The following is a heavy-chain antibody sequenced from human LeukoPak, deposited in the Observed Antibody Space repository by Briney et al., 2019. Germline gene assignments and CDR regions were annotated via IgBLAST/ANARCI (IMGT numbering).Heavy chain of an antibody. Sequence: PGGSLRLSCAASGFSFSTYWMHWVRQAPGKGLVWVSAINSDGSATNYADSVKDRFTISRDNAKNTLYLQMNSLRAEDSAVYYCAKTGISVASLPDWGQGTLVTVSS. CDR1: GFSFSTYW. CDR2: INSDGSAT. CDR3: AKTGISVASLPD. V-gene: IGHV3-74*01. D-gene: IGHD5-12*01. J-gene: IGHJ4*02.